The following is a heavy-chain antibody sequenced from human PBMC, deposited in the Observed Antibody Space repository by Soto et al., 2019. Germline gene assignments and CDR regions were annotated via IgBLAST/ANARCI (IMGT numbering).Heavy chain of an antibody. CDR3: ARAVPAALDPFDY. CDR2: ISSSSSYI. J-gene: IGHJ4*02. D-gene: IGHD2-2*01. CDR1: GFTFSSYS. Sequence: GGSLRLSCAASGFTFSSYSMNWVRQAPGKGLEWVSSISSSSSYIYYADSVKGRFTISRDNAKNSLYLQMNSLRAEDTAVYYCARAVPAALDPFDYWGQGTLVTVSS. V-gene: IGHV3-21*01.